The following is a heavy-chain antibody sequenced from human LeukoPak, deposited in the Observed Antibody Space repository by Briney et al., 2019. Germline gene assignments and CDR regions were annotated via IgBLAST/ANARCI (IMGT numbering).Heavy chain of an antibody. CDR3: AREPGYSSGWYRGGGDY. CDR2: IYHSGST. Sequence: SETLSLTCTVSGGSISSYYWSWIRQPPGKGLEWIGEIYHSGSTNYNPSLKSRVTISVDKSKNQFSLKLSSVTAADTAVYYCAREPGYSSGWYRGGGDYWGQGTLVTVSS. J-gene: IGHJ4*02. CDR1: GGSISSYY. D-gene: IGHD6-19*01. V-gene: IGHV4-59*12.